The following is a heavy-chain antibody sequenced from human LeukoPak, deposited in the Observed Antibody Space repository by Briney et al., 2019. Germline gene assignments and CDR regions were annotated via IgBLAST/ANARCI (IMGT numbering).Heavy chain of an antibody. Sequence: GGSLRLSCAASGFTSSSYAMSWVRQAPGKGLEWVSAISGSGGSTYYADSVKGRFTISRDNSKNTLYLQMNSLRAEDTAVYYCAKGWESYYYGMDVWGQGTTVTVSS. D-gene: IGHD1-26*01. CDR1: GFTSSSYA. V-gene: IGHV3-23*01. J-gene: IGHJ6*02. CDR2: ISGSGGST. CDR3: AKGWESYYYGMDV.